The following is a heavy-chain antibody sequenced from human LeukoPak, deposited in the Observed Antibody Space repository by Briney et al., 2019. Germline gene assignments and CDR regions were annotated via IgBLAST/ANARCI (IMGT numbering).Heavy chain of an antibody. CDR3: ARLDDYYDSSGYPNVVVY. CDR2: INPNSGGT. D-gene: IGHD3-22*01. J-gene: IGHJ4*02. Sequence: GAPVKVSCKASGYTFTGYYMHWVRQAPGQGLEWMGRINPNSGGTNYAQKFQGRVTMTRDTSISTAYMELSRLRSDDTAVYYCARLDDYYDSSGYPNVVVYWGQGTLVTVSS. V-gene: IGHV1-2*06. CDR1: GYTFTGYY.